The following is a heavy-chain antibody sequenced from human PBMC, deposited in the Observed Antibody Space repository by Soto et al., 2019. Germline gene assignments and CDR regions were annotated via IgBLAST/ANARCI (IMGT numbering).Heavy chain of an antibody. Sequence: QVLLVQSGAEVKQPGASVKVSCKTSGYTFSDYGISWVRQAPGQGLQWMGWVSAYTGDTNYGQNLQGIVTMSTDTSTSTAYMELRRLRSDDTAVYYCARDAPGSYHASTGTYLRSDYYYYYGMDDWGQGTTVTVSS. CDR1: GYTFSDYG. CDR2: VSAYTGDT. D-gene: IGHD1-26*01. V-gene: IGHV1-18*01. CDR3: ARDAPGSYHASTGTYLRSDYYYYYGMDD. J-gene: IGHJ6*02.